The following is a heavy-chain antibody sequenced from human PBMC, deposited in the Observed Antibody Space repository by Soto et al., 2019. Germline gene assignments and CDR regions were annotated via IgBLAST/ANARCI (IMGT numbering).Heavy chain of an antibody. Sequence: GASVKVSCKASGYTFTIYAMHCVLQSPLQRREGMGWINAGNGNTKYSQKFQGRVTITRDTSASTAYMELSSLRSEDTAVYYCARTEPSSIAARPRLFFYFDYWGQGTLVTVSS. CDR2: INAGNGNT. J-gene: IGHJ4*02. CDR3: ARTEPSSIAARPRLFFYFDY. D-gene: IGHD6-6*01. V-gene: IGHV1-3*01. CDR1: GYTFTIYA.